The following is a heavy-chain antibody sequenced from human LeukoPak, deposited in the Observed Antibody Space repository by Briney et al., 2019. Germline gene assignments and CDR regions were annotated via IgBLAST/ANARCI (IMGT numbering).Heavy chain of an antibody. CDR3: AGEPLVAYYYYGMDV. CDR1: GYTFTGYY. J-gene: IGHJ6*02. D-gene: IGHD2-15*01. Sequence: ASVKVSCKASGYTFTGYYMHWVRQAPGQGLEWMGWINPNSGGTNYAQKFQGRVTMTRDTSISTAYMELSRLKSDDTAVYYCAGEPLVAYYYYGMDVWGQGTTVTVSS. V-gene: IGHV1-2*02. CDR2: INPNSGGT.